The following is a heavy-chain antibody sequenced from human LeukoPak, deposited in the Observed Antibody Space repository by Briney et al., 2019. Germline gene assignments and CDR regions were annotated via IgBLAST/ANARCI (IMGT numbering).Heavy chain of an antibody. J-gene: IGHJ4*02. Sequence: KPRASVKVSCKASGYTFTGYYMHWVRQAPGQGLEWMGWINPNSGGTNYAQKFQGRVTMTRDTSISTAYMELSRLRFDDTAVYYCARGTGEGYSYGRYYFDYWGQGTLVTVSS. V-gene: IGHV1-2*02. CDR1: GYTFTGYY. D-gene: IGHD5-18*01. CDR2: INPNSGGT. CDR3: ARGTGEGYSYGRYYFDY.